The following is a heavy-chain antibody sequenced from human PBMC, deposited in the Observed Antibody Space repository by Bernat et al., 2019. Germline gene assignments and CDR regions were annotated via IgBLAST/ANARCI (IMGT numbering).Heavy chain of an antibody. CDR2: INPSGGST. CDR1: GYTFTSYY. J-gene: IGHJ6*02. Sequence: QVQLVQSGAEVKKPGASVKVSCKASGYTFTSYYMHWVRQAPGQGLEWMGIINPSGGSTSYAQKFQGRVNMTRETSTSTVYMELSSLRAEDTAVYYCARAPVGATPYGMDVWGQGTTVTVSS. CDR3: ARAPVGATPYGMDV. V-gene: IGHV1-46*01. D-gene: IGHD1-26*01.